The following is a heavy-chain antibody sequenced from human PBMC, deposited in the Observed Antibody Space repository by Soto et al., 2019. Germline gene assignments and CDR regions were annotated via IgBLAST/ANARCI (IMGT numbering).Heavy chain of an antibody. Sequence: GGSLRLSCAASGFTFSSYGMHWVRQAPGKGLEWVAVISYDGSNKYYADSVKGRFTISRDNSKNTLYLQMNSLRAEDTAVYYCAKFWSGSFDYWGQGTLVTVSS. V-gene: IGHV3-30*18. CDR3: AKFWSGSFDY. J-gene: IGHJ4*02. CDR2: ISYDGSNK. D-gene: IGHD1-26*01. CDR1: GFTFSSYG.